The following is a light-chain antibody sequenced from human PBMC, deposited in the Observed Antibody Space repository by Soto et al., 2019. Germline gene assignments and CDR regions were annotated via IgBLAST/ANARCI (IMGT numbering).Light chain of an antibody. CDR3: HQYGSSPFP. CDR1: QSVRSSY. CDR2: GAS. V-gene: IGKV3-20*01. Sequence: EIVLTQSPGTLSLSPGERATLSCRASQSVRSSYLAWYQQKPGQAPRLLIYGASSRATGIPDRFSGSGFGTDFTLTISRLEPEDFAVYYCHQYGSSPFPFGPGTKVDIK. J-gene: IGKJ3*01.